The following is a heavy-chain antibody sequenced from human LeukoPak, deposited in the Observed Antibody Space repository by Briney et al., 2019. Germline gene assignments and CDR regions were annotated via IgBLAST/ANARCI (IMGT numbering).Heavy chain of an antibody. V-gene: IGHV1-18*01. D-gene: IGHD6-19*01. CDR2: ISAYNGNT. CDR3: ARLAVAGLYFDY. CDR1: GYSFTSYG. J-gene: IGHJ4*02. Sequence: GESLKISCKGSGYSFTSYGISWVRQAPGQGLEWMGWISAYNGNTNYAQKLQGRVTMTTDTSTSTAYMELRSLRSDDTAVYYCARLAVAGLYFDYWGQGTLVTVSS.